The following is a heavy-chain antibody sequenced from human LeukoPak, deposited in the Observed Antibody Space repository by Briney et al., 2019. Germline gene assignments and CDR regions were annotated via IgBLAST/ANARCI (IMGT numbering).Heavy chain of an antibody. J-gene: IGHJ6*03. CDR3: AGKEYSSSYDYYYYYMDV. CDR1: GGTFSSYA. CDR2: IIPIFGTA. D-gene: IGHD6-6*01. V-gene: IGHV1-69*13. Sequence: SVKVSCKASGGTFSSYAISWVRQAPGQGLEWMGWIIPIFGTANYAQKFQGRVTITADESTSTAYMELSSLRSEDTAVYYCAGKEYSSSYDYYYYYMDVWGEGTTVTVSS.